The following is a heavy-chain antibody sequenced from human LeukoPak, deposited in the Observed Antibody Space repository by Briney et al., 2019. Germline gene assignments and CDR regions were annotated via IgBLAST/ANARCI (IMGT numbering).Heavy chain of an antibody. CDR2: IYYSGST. D-gene: IGHD5-24*01. J-gene: IGHJ3*02. CDR3: ARVGGMTTINNAAFDI. V-gene: IGHV4-61*08. Sequence: PSETLSLTCSVSGRSISSSGYYWGWIRQSPGRGLEWIGYIYYSGSTNYNPSLKSRVTISVDTSKKQFSLKLISVTAADTAIYYCARVGGMTTINNAAFDIWGQGTMVTVSS. CDR1: GRSISSSGYY.